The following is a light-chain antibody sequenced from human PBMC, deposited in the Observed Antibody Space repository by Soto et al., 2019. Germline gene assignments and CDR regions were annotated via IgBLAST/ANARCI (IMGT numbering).Light chain of an antibody. Sequence: DIQMTQSPSTLPASVGDRVTITYRASQSISDWLAWYQQKPGKAPKILIYDASSLESGVPSSFSGSGSGTEFTLTISSLQPDDFATYYCQHYNSHSEAFGQGTKVDIK. V-gene: IGKV1-5*01. CDR2: DAS. J-gene: IGKJ1*01. CDR1: QSISDW. CDR3: QHYNSHSEA.